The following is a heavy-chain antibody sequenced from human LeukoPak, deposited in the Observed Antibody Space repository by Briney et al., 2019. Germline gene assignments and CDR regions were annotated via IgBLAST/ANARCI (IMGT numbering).Heavy chain of an antibody. J-gene: IGHJ6*03. Sequence: SETLSLTCTVSGGSISSSSYYWGWIRQPPGKGLEWIESIYYSGSTYYNPSLKSRVTVSVDTSKNQFSLKLSSVTAADTAVYYCARPHEDDIRDYYYMDVWGKGTTVTVSS. CDR1: GGSISSSSYY. V-gene: IGHV4-39*01. D-gene: IGHD3-9*01. CDR2: IYYSGST. CDR3: ARPHEDDIRDYYYMDV.